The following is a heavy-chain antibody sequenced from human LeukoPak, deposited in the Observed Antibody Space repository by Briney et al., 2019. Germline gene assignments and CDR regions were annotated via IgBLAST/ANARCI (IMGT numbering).Heavy chain of an antibody. CDR2: INQDGSEK. Sequence: GGSLRLSCAASGFTFSSYWMSWVRQAPGKGLEWVANINQDGSEKYYVDSVKGRFTISRDNAKNSLYLQMNSLRAEDTAVYYCARGDGYNYANYWGQGTLVTVFS. CDR1: GFTFSSYW. D-gene: IGHD5-24*01. V-gene: IGHV3-7*04. J-gene: IGHJ4*02. CDR3: ARGDGYNYANY.